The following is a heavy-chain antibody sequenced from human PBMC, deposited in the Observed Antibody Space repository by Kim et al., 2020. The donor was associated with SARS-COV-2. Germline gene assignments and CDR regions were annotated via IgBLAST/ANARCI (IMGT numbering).Heavy chain of an antibody. CDR2: IKQDGSEK. CDR1: GFTFSSYW. CDR3: ARDFLAVAGDHYYHYGMDV. Sequence: GGSLRLSCAASGFTFSSYWMSWVRQAPGKGLEWVANIKQDGSEKYYVDSVKGRVTLSRDNAKKSLYLQMHSLRAEDTAVYYCARDFLAVAGDHYYHYGMDVWGQGTTVTFSS. V-gene: IGHV3-7*01. J-gene: IGHJ6*02. D-gene: IGHD6-19*01.